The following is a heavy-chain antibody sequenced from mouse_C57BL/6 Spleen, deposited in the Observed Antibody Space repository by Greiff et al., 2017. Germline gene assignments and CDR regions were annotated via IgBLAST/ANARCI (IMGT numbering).Heavy chain of an antibody. CDR2: IYPSDSEA. Sequence: QVQLQQPGAELVRPGSSVKLSCKASGYTFTSYWMDWVKQRPGQGLEWIGNIYPSDSEAHYNQKFKDKATLTVDKSSSTAYKQLSSLTSEDSAVYYCARITTVVAKDYWGQGTTLTVSS. J-gene: IGHJ2*01. CDR3: ARITTVVAKDY. D-gene: IGHD1-1*01. CDR1: GYTFTSYW. V-gene: IGHV1-61*01.